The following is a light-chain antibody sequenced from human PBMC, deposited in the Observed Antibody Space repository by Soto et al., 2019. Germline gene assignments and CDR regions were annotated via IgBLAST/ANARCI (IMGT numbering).Light chain of an antibody. Sequence: VLTQSPATLSLSPGERATLSCRASQSVSSHLGWYQQKLGQAPRLLIYETSNRAPGIPARFSGSGSGTDFTLTISTLEPEDFAAYYCQQRGNGLTFGGGTKVEMK. V-gene: IGKV3-11*01. J-gene: IGKJ4*01. CDR3: QQRGNGLT. CDR2: ETS. CDR1: QSVSSH.